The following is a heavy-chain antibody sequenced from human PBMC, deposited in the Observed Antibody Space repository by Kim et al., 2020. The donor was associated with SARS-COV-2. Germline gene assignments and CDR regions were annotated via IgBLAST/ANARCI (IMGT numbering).Heavy chain of an antibody. J-gene: IGHJ5*02. Sequence: SGPTLVKSTQTLTLTCTFSGFSVSTSGVGVGWIRQPPGKALEWLALIYWDDDKRYSPSLKSRLTITKDTSKNQVVLTMTNMDPVDTGTYYCAREIGYCTSAKCYSLFDPWGQGTLVTVSS. CDR2: IYWDDDK. V-gene: IGHV2-5*02. CDR1: GFSVSTSGVG. D-gene: IGHD2-2*01. CDR3: AREIGYCTSAKCYSLFDP.